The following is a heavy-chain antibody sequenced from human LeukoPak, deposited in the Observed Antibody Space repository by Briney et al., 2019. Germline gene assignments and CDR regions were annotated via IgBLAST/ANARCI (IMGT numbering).Heavy chain of an antibody. D-gene: IGHD6-13*01. Sequence: PSETLSLTCTVSGSSINSGYYWGWIRQPPGKGLEFIGSIYHSGSAYYNPSLKSRVTISVDTSKNQFSLKLTSVTAADTAVYYCARDHRSGSSSWYYFDYWGQGTLVTVSS. V-gene: IGHV4-38-2*02. CDR1: GSSINSGYY. CDR3: ARDHRSGSSSWYYFDY. CDR2: IYHSGSA. J-gene: IGHJ4*02.